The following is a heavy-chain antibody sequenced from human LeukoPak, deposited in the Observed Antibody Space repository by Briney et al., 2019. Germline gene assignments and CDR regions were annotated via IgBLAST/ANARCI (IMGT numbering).Heavy chain of an antibody. D-gene: IGHD3-10*01. CDR3: ARRTGGGSDS. CDR2: FSYSGTT. J-gene: IGHJ5*02. Sequence: PSETLSLTCTVSGGFISSYYWTWSRQPPGKGLEWIAYFSYSGTTNYNPSLTSRVTISVDTSKNQFSLKLSSVTAADTAVYYCARRTGGGSDSWGQGTLVIVSS. CDR1: GGFISSYY. V-gene: IGHV4-59*08.